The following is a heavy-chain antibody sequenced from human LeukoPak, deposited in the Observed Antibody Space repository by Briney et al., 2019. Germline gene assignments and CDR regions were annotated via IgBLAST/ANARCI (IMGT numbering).Heavy chain of an antibody. D-gene: IGHD6-19*01. J-gene: IGHJ4*02. CDR1: GYTFSRCG. CDR3: ARDNDCSGWRSGTDS. V-gene: IGHV1-18*01. CDR2: ISPSNGNT. Sequence: ASVKVSCKASGYTFSRCGLTWVRQAPGQGLEWMGWISPSNGNTNYAQKFQGRVTMTTDTSTSTAYMELRSLGSDDTAVYYCARDNDCSGWRSGTDSWGQGTLVTVSS.